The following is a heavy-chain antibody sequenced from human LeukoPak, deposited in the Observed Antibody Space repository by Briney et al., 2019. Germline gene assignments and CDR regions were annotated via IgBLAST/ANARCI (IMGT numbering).Heavy chain of an antibody. CDR2: INPNSGGT. V-gene: IGHV1-2*02. Sequence: ASVKVSCKASVYTFTGYYMHWVRQAPGQGLEWMGWINPNSGGTNYAQKFQGRVTMTRDTSISTAYMELSRLRSDDTAVYYCARDTTYCTNGVCYTHYYYMDVWGKGTTVTVSS. J-gene: IGHJ6*03. D-gene: IGHD2-8*01. CDR1: VYTFTGYY. CDR3: ARDTTYCTNGVCYTHYYYMDV.